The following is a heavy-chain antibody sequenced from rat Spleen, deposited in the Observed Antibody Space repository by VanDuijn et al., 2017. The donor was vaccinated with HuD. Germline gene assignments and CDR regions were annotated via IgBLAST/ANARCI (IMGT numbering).Heavy chain of an antibody. CDR1: GFTFSNYD. CDR3: TRGYYFDY. Sequence: EVQLVESGGGLVQPGRSMKLSCAASGFTFSNYDMAWVRQAPTKGLKWVASISYDGSTPYYRDSVKGRFTISRDNAKSTLYLQMDSLRSEDTATYYCTRGYYFDYWGQGVMVTVSS. J-gene: IGHJ2*01. V-gene: IGHV5-7*01. CDR2: ISYDGSTP.